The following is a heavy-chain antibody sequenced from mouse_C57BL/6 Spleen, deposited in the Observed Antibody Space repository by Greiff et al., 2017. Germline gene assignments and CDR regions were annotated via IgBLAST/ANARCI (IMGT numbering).Heavy chain of an antibody. CDR1: GYTFTSYT. V-gene: IGHV1-4*01. CDR3: APSGLHSGFAD. D-gene: IGHD2-10*02. J-gene: IGHJ3*01. Sequence: QVQLKESGAELVRPGASVKMSCKASGYTFTSYTMHWVKQRPGQGLEWIGYINPSSGYTKYNQKFKDKATLTADKSTSTAYMPLSSLTSEDSAVYYCAPSGLHSGFADWGQGTLVTVSA. CDR2: INPSSGYT.